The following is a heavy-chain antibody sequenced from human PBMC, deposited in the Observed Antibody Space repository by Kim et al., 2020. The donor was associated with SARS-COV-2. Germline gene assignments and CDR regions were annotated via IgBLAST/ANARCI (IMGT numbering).Heavy chain of an antibody. Sequence: TNYRPSRKSRVTISVDKSKNQFSLKLSSVTAADTAVYYCARRTTVTTFDYWGQGTLVTVSS. D-gene: IGHD4-17*01. CDR2: T. V-gene: IGHV4-4*02. CDR3: ARRTTVTTFDY. J-gene: IGHJ4*02.